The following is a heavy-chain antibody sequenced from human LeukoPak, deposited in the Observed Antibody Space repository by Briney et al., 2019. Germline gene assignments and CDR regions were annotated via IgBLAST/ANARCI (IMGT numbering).Heavy chain of an antibody. CDR2: ISYSGST. CDR1: GGSMSTYY. Sequence: DPSETLSLTCTASGGSMSTYYWSWIRQPAGKGLEWIGFISYSGSTNYNPSLKSRVTVSIDTSKSQFSLKLSSVTAADTAVYYCAREQGGYSNFAYWGQGTLVTVSS. CDR3: AREQGGYSNFAY. D-gene: IGHD4-11*01. J-gene: IGHJ4*02. V-gene: IGHV4-59*01.